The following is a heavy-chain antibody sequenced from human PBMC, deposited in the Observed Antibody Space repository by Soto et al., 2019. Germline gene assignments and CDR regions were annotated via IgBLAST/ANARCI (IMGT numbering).Heavy chain of an antibody. CDR1: GFTFSYYW. Sequence: EVQLVESGGGLVQPGESLRLSCAASGFTFSYYWMHWVRQAPGKGLVWVSRIHSDGSSTTYADSVKGRFTISRDNARNTLYLQMNSLRAEDTAVYYCARGARGAFDLWGQGTVVTVSS. CDR2: IHSDGSST. CDR3: ARGARGAFDL. V-gene: IGHV3-74*01. D-gene: IGHD1-26*01. J-gene: IGHJ3*01.